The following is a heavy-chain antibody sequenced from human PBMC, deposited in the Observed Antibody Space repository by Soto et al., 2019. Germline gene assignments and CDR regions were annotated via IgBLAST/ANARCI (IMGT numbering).Heavy chain of an antibody. CDR3: ASDTRGSRGI. Sequence: SSVKVACKDSGYTFTSYDTNWVRQASGQGLEWTGWMNPNSGNTGYAQKFQGRVTMTRSTSIRPTYKELSSLRSEDTAVYYCASDTRGSRGIWSQGTPVTVSA. CDR1: GYTFTSYD. V-gene: IGHV1-8*01. D-gene: IGHD5-12*01. J-gene: IGHJ4*02. CDR2: MNPNSGNT.